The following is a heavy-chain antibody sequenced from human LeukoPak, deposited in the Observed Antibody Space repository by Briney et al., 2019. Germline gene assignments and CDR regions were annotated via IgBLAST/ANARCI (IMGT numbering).Heavy chain of an antibody. D-gene: IGHD3-3*01. V-gene: IGHV1-18*01. CDR2: ISAYNGNT. Sequence: ASVKVSCKASGYTFTSYAMNWVRQAPGQGLEWMGWISAYNGNTNYAQKLQGRVTMTTDTSTSTAYMELRSLRSDDTAVYYCARVSITIFGVVEDWDYWGQGTLVTVSS. CDR1: GYTFTSYA. J-gene: IGHJ4*02. CDR3: ARVSITIFGVVEDWDY.